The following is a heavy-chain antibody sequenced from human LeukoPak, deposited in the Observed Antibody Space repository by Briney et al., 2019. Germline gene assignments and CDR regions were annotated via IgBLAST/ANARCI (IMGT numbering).Heavy chain of an antibody. V-gene: IGHV4-38-2*01. CDR2: IYHSGTT. J-gene: IGHJ4*02. CDR1: GYSISSGYQ. Sequence: PSETLSLTCAVSGYSISSGYQWGWIRQPPGKGLEWIGSIYHSGTTYYSPSLKSRVTMSVDTSKNQFSVKLSSVTAADTAVYYCARMPYGGFEYWCQGALVTVSS. CDR3: ARMPYGGFEY. D-gene: IGHD4-23*01.